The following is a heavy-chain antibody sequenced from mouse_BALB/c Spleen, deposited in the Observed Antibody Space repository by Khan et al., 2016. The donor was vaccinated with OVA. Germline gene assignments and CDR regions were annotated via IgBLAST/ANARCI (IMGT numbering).Heavy chain of an antibody. CDR1: GYTFTSYC. CDR3: ASRDGSTYVGFAY. D-gene: IGHD1-1*01. V-gene: IGHV1-7*01. CDR2: IYPNTVYT. Sequence: QVQLKESGAELAKPGASVRMSCKTSGYTFTSYCMHWVKQRPGQGLEWIVYIYPNTVYTEYNQKFKDKATLTADKSSNTAYMQLSSLTSEDSAVYYCASRDGSTYVGFAYWGQGTLVTVSA. J-gene: IGHJ3*01.